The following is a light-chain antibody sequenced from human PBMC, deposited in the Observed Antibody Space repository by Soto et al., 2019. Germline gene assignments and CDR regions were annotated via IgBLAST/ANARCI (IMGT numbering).Light chain of an antibody. CDR2: GAS. Sequence: EIVLTQSPGTLSLSPGERATLSCRASQSVSSSYLAWYQQKPGQAPRLLIYGASGRATGIPDRFSGSGSGTDFTLTISRLEPEDFAVYYCQQYGSSRGLTFGGGTKVEIK. V-gene: IGKV3-20*01. J-gene: IGKJ4*01. CDR3: QQYGSSRGLT. CDR1: QSVSSSY.